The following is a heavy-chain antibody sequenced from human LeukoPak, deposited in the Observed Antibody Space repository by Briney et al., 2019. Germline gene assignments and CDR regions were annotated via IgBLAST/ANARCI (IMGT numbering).Heavy chain of an antibody. D-gene: IGHD3-3*01. V-gene: IGHV4-61*02. CDR3: AKNGQSGFSFDP. CDR2: IYTSGST. Sequence: SQTLSLTCTVSGGSISSGTYYWNWIRQPAGKGLEWIGRIYTSGSTNYNPSLKSRVTISVDTSKNQFSLKLSSVTAADTAVYYCAKNGQSGFSFDPWGQGTLVTVSS. J-gene: IGHJ5*02. CDR1: GGSISSGTYY.